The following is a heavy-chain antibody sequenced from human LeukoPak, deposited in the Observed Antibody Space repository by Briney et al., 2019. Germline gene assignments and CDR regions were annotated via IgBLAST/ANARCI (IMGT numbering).Heavy chain of an antibody. CDR3: ARDIGYSSSWYWEGNWFDP. D-gene: IGHD6-13*01. J-gene: IGHJ5*02. V-gene: IGHV4-38-2*02. Sequence: SETLSLTCTVSGYSISSGYYWGWIRQPPGKGLEWIGSIYHSGSTYYNPSLKSRVTISVDTSKNQFSLKLSPVTAADTAVYYCARDIGYSSSWYWEGNWFDPWGQGTLVTVSS. CDR2: IYHSGST. CDR1: GYSISSGYY.